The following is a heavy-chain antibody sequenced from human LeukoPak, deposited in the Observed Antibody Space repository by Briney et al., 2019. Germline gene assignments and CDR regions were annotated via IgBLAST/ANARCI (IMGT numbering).Heavy chain of an antibody. CDR3: ARVPDYDILTERVNWFDP. D-gene: IGHD3-9*01. CDR2: ISAYNGNT. Sequence: GGSLRLSCAASGFTFSSYGMSWVRQAPGQGLEWMGWISAYNGNTNYAQKLQGRVTMTTDTPTSTAYMELRSLRSDDTAVYYCARVPDYDILTERVNWFDPWGQGTLVTVSS. CDR1: GFTFSSYG. J-gene: IGHJ5*02. V-gene: IGHV1-18*01.